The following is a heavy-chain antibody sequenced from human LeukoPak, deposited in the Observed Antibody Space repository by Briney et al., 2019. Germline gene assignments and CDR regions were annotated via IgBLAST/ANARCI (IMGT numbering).Heavy chain of an antibody. V-gene: IGHV4-4*02. CDR3: STVRGVTTFDN. D-gene: IGHD3-10*01. J-gene: IGHJ4*02. CDR2: IYQSGST. CDR1: GASISSSYW. Sequence: PSETLSLTCAVSGASISSSYWWSWVRRPPGKGLEWIGEIYQSGSTNYNPSLKSRVTISVDESQNQFSLNLSSVTAADTAVYYCSTVRGVTTFDNWGQGTLVTVSS.